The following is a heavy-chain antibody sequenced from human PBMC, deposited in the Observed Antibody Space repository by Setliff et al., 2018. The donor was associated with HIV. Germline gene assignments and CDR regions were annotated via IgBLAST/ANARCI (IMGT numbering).Heavy chain of an antibody. V-gene: IGHV1-3*04. CDR1: GYSFTNYA. CDR3: ASYDSSGPH. CDR2: INTGNGNT. D-gene: IGHD3-22*01. Sequence: VASVKVSCKASGYSFTNYAMHWVRQAPGQRLEWMGWINTGNGNTKYSQKFQGRVTFTGDTSASTAYMEVSSLRSEDTAVYYCASYDSSGPHWGQGTLVTAPQ. J-gene: IGHJ4*02.